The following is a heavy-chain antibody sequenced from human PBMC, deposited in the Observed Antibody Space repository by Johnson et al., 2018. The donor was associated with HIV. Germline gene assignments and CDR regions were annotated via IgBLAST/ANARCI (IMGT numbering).Heavy chain of an antibody. CDR2: IKQDGSEK. CDR1: GFTFSSYW. J-gene: IGHJ3*02. Sequence: VQLVESGGGVVQPGRSLRLSCAASGFTFSSYWMSWVRQAPGRGLEWVANIKQDGSEKYYVDSVKGRFTISRDNAKNSLYLQMNSLKTEDTAVYYCTTAASSSWYGEDAFDIWGQGTMVTVSS. CDR3: TTAASSSWYGEDAFDI. D-gene: IGHD6-13*01. V-gene: IGHV3-7*03.